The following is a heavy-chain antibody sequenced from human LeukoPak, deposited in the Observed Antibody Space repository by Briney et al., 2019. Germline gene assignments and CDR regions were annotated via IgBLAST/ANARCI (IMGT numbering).Heavy chain of an antibody. CDR3: AATFGSYYNPLYFDY. V-gene: IGHV1-2*02. Sequence: ASVKVSCKASGYTFTGYYMHWVRQAPGQGLEGMGWINPNSGGTNYAQKFQGRVTMTRDTSISTAYMELSSLRSEDTAVYYCAATFGSYYNPLYFDYWGQGTLVTVSS. CDR2: INPNSGGT. CDR1: GYTFTGYY. J-gene: IGHJ4*02. D-gene: IGHD1-26*01.